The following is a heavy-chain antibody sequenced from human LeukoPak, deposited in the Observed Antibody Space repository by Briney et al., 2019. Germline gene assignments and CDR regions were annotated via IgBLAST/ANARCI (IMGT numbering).Heavy chain of an antibody. Sequence: PGGSLRLSCAASGFTFSSYAMSWVRQAPGKGLEWVSAISGSGGRTYYADSVKGRFTISRDNSKNTLYLQMNSLRAEDTAVYYCAKDSHPNPTDILTGYYYYYYGMDVWGQGTTVTVSS. CDR1: GFTFSSYA. CDR2: ISGSGGRT. CDR3: AKDSHPNPTDILTGYYYYYYGMDV. D-gene: IGHD3-9*01. J-gene: IGHJ6*02. V-gene: IGHV3-23*01.